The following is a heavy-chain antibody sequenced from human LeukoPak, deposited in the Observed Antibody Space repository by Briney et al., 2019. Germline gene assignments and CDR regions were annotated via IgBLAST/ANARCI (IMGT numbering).Heavy chain of an antibody. CDR2: ISYSGST. Sequence: PSETLSLTCTASGGSISTSNYFWGWIRQPPGKGLEWIGTISYSGSTYYNPSLKSRVTMAVDTSKNQFSLKVSSVTAADTAVYYCARGGEIAAAGYFYYMDVWGKGTTVTVSS. CDR3: ARGGEIAAAGYFYYMDV. V-gene: IGHV4-39*07. J-gene: IGHJ6*03. CDR1: GGSISTSNYF. D-gene: IGHD6-13*01.